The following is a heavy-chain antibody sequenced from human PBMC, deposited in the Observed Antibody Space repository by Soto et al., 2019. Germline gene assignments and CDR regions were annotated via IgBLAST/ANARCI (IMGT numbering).Heavy chain of an antibody. CDR3: ARSDYYDFWSGYYLDYYYYYGMDV. CDR2: ISYDGSNK. V-gene: IGHV3-30*03. CDR1: GFTFSSYG. D-gene: IGHD3-3*01. Sequence: GGSLRLSCAASGFTFSSYGMHWVRQAPGKGLEWVAVISYDGSNKYYADSVKGRFTISRDNSKNTLYLQMNSLRAEDTAVYYCARSDYYDFWSGYYLDYYYYYGMDVWGQGTTVTVSS. J-gene: IGHJ6*02.